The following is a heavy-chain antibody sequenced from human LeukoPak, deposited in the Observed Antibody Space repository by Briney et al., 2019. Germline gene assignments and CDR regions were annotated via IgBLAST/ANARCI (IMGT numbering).Heavy chain of an antibody. CDR1: GGSISSSSYY. J-gene: IGHJ4*02. D-gene: IGHD5-24*01. V-gene: IGHV4-39*01. CDR3: ARHCGYKSPHCSDFDY. Sequence: SETLSLTCTVSGGSISSSSYYWGWIRQPPGKGLEWIGSIYYSGSTYYNPSLKSRVTISVDTSKNQFSLKLSSVTAADTAVYYCARHCGYKSPHCSDFDYWGQGTLVTVPS. CDR2: IYYSGST.